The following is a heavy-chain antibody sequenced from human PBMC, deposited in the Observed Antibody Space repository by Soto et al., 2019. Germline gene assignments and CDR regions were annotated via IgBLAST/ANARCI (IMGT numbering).Heavy chain of an antibody. D-gene: IGHD6-19*01. CDR2: ISGGGRPI. J-gene: IGHJ4*02. CDR3: ARDLGWAFDS. V-gene: IGHV3-48*02. Sequence: GGSLRLSCAASGFTFSTFSMNWVRQAPGRGLEWISYISGGGRPISYADSVKGRFTISRDNAKNSLYLQMDSLTDEDTAVYYCARDLGWAFDSWGQGT. CDR1: GFTFSTFS.